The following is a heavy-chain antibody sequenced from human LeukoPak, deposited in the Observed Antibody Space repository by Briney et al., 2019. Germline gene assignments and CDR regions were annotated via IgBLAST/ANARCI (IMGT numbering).Heavy chain of an antibody. J-gene: IGHJ3*01. CDR1: GFTFSSYE. CDR3: ARAFDL. CDR2: ISGSGSTI. Sequence: GGSLSLSCVGSGFTFSSYEMNWVRQAPGKGLEWVSYISGSGSTIYYADSVKGRFTISRDNAKNSLYLQMNSLRAEDTAIYYCARAFDLWGQGTMVTVSS. V-gene: IGHV3-48*03.